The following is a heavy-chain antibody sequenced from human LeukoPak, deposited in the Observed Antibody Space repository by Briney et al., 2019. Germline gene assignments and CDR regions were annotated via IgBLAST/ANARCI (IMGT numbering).Heavy chain of an antibody. V-gene: IGHV3-48*03. J-gene: IGHJ3*02. CDR1: GFTFSSYE. Sequence: GGSLRLSCAASGFTFSSYEMNWVRQAPGKGLEWVSYISSSGNTIYYADSVKGRFTISRDDAKNSLYLQMNSLIAEDTAIYYCARNRISAAGCVFDIWGQGTMVTVSS. CDR2: ISSSGNTI. D-gene: IGHD6-13*01. CDR3: ARNRISAAGCVFDI.